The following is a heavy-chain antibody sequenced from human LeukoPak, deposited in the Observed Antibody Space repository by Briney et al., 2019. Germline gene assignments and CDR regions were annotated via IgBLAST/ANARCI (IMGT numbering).Heavy chain of an antibody. CDR1: GGFFSAYY. J-gene: IGHJ4*03. V-gene: IGHV4-34*01. CDR3: ARGPTISETGYFDY. D-gene: IGHD1-1*01. Sequence: SEPLSLTCAAYGGFFSAYYWSWIRQSPGKGLELITEFHHRGDTNYNPSVKSRVSISVDKSKNQFSLKVTSLTAADTAVYYCARGPTISETGYFDYWGQGTLVTVSS. CDR2: FHHRGDT.